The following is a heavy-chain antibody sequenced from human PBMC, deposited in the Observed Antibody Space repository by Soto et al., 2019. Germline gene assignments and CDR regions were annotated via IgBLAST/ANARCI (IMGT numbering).Heavy chain of an antibody. CDR2: INHSGST. Sequence: QVQLQQWGAGLLKPSETLSLTCAVYGGSFSGYSWTWIRQPPGTGLEWVGEINHSGSTNYNPSLKSRVTISVDTSKNQSSLKLTSVTAADTAVYYCARDNITGLFDYWGQGTLVTVSS. CDR1: GGSFSGYS. CDR3: ARDNITGLFDY. V-gene: IGHV4-34*01. J-gene: IGHJ4*02. D-gene: IGHD2-8*02.